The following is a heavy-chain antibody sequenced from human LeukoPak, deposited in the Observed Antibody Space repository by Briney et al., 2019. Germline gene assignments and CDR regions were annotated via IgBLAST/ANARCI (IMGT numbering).Heavy chain of an antibody. J-gene: IGHJ6*03. Sequence: SETLSLTCTVSGASISSYYWSWIRQSPGKGLEWIGYFYYSGRTNYNPSLKNRVTISVDASKNQLSLRLTSATAADTAVYYCARVRWPTTGDKEVREAITGGLYMDVWGKGITVTISS. V-gene: IGHV4-59*01. CDR3: ARVRWPTTGDKEVREAITGGLYMDV. CDR1: GASISSYY. D-gene: IGHD3-10*01. CDR2: FYYSGRT.